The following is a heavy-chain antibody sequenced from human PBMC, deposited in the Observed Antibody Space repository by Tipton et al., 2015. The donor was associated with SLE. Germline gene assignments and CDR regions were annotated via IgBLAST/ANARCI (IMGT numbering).Heavy chain of an antibody. CDR2: IYYSGST. CDR1: GGSISSSNYY. J-gene: IGHJ4*01. CDR3: ARGGASVLIRNCYFDY. Sequence: LRLSCTVSGGSISSSNYYWGWIRQPPGKGLEWIGSIYYSGSTYYNPSLKSRVSISVDTSKNQFFLNLHSVTAADTAVYYCARGGASVLIRNCYFDYWGQGSLVTVSS. D-gene: IGHD2-8*01. V-gene: IGHV4-39*07.